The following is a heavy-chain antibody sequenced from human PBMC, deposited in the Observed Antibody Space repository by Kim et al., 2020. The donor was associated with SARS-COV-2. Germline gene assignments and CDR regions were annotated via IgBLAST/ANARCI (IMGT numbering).Heavy chain of an antibody. V-gene: IGHV1-3*01. J-gene: IGHJ4*02. Sequence: ASVKVSCKASGYTFTSYAMHWVRQAPGQRLEWMGWINAGNGNTKYSQKFQGRVTITRDTSASTAYMELSSLRSEDTAVYYCARSSVLLWFREHYYFDYWGQGTLVTVSS. CDR1: GYTFTSYA. CDR2: INAGNGNT. CDR3: ARSSVLLWFREHYYFDY. D-gene: IGHD3-10*01.